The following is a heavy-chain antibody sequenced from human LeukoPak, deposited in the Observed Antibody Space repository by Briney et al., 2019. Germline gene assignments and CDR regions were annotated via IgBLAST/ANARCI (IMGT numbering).Heavy chain of an antibody. Sequence: SETLSLTCTVSGGSISSSSYYWGWIRQPPGKGLEWIGSIYYSGSTYYNPSLKSRVTISVDTSKNQFSLKLSSVTAADTAVYYCARVTMVRGVPYYFDYWGQGTLVTVSS. CDR2: IYYSGST. V-gene: IGHV4-39*01. CDR1: GGSISSSSYY. CDR3: ARVTMVRGVPYYFDY. J-gene: IGHJ4*02. D-gene: IGHD3-10*01.